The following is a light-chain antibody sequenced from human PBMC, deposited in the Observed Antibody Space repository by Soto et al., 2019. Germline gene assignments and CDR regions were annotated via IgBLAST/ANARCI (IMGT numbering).Light chain of an antibody. CDR3: QQYGDSPLT. Sequence: EIVLTQSPGTLSLSPGERAALSCMASQSVSSSTSLAWYQQKTGQAPRLLIYGASSRAVGVPDRFSGSGSGTDFTPTISRLEPEEFAVSYCQQYGDSPLTFGGGTKV. J-gene: IGKJ4*01. CDR1: QSVSSSTS. V-gene: IGKV3-20*01. CDR2: GAS.